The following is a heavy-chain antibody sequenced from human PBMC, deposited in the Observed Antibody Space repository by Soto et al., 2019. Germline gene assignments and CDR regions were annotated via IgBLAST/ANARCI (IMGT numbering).Heavy chain of an antibody. J-gene: IGHJ3*01. Sequence: ASVKVSCKASGYTFTGYHLYWVRQAPGQGLEWMGWINPNSGGTNYAQKFQGRVTMTRDTSINTAYMELNSLRSDDTAVYYCATKRSPNSRDACDYWGQGKRVTV. D-gene: IGHD1-7*01. V-gene: IGHV1-2*02. CDR3: ATKRSPNSRDACDY. CDR2: INPNSGGT. CDR1: GYTFTGYH.